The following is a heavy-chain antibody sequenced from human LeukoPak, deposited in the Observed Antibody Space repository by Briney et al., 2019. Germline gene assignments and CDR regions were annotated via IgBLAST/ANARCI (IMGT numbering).Heavy chain of an antibody. J-gene: IGHJ4*02. V-gene: IGHV4-61*05. CDR2: IYYSGST. CDR1: GGSISSSSYY. D-gene: IGHD3-10*01. CDR3: ARGVRGNSDY. Sequence: SETLSLTCTVSGGSISSSSYYWGWIRQPPVKGLEWIGYIYYSGSTNYNPSLKSRVTISVDTSKNQFSLKLSSVTAADTAVYYCARGVRGNSDYWGQGTLVTVSS.